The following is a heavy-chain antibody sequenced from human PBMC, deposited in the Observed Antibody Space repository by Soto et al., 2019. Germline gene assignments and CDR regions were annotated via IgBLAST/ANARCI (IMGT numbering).Heavy chain of an antibody. CDR1: GFTFSSYW. D-gene: IGHD4-17*01. Sequence: EVQLVESGGGLVQPGGSLRLSCAVSGFTFSSYWMSWVRQAPGKGLEWVANIKQDGSEKYYVDSVKGRFTISRDNPKNSLYLQMNILRAEDTAVYYCARDMPYGDSHEYWGQGTLVTVSS. J-gene: IGHJ4*02. V-gene: IGHV3-7*03. CDR3: ARDMPYGDSHEY. CDR2: IKQDGSEK.